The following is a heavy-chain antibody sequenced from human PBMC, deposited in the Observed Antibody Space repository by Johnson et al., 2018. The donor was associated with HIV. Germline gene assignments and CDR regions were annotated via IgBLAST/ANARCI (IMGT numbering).Heavy chain of an antibody. D-gene: IGHD6-13*01. J-gene: IGHJ3*02. Sequence: QVQLVESGGGVVQPGRSLRLSCAASGFTFSSYAMSWVRQAPGKGLEWVAFISSDSNNKFYADSVKGRFTIFRDNAKNSLYLQMSSLRVEDTALYYCARDGVYSSPHDAFDIWGQGTMVTVSS. CDR3: ARDGVYSSPHDAFDI. CDR2: ISSDSNNK. V-gene: IGHV3-30*03. CDR1: GFTFSSYA.